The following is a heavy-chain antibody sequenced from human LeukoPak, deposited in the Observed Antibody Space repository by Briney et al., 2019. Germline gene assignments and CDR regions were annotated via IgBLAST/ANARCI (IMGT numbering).Heavy chain of an antibody. V-gene: IGHV4-31*03. CDR1: GGSISSGGYY. CDR2: IYYSGST. CDR3: ARVVATVTTIERHFDY. D-gene: IGHD4-17*01. Sequence: SQTLSLTRTVSGGSISSGGYYWSWIRQHPGKGLEWVGYIYYSGSTYYNPSLKSRVTISVDTSKNQFSLKLSSVTAADTAVYYCARVVATVTTIERHFDYWGQGTLVTVSS. J-gene: IGHJ4*02.